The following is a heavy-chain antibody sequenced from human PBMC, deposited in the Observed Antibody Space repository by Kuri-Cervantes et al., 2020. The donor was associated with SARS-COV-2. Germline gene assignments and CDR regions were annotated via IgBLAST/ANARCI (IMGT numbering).Heavy chain of an antibody. D-gene: IGHD3-3*01. CDR2: ISSSSSYT. J-gene: IGHJ5*02. Sequence: GESLKISCAASGFTFSSYSMNWVRQAPGRGLEWVSSISSSSSYTYYADSVKGRFTISRDNSKNTLYLQMNSLRAEDTAVYYCAKSPFGVVIINWFDPWGQGTLVTVSS. CDR1: GFTFSSYS. V-gene: IGHV3-21*04. CDR3: AKSPFGVVIINWFDP.